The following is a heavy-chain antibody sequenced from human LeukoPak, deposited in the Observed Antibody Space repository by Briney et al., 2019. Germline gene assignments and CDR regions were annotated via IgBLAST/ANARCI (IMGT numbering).Heavy chain of an antibody. J-gene: IGHJ3*02. CDR3: ARVGVPLTRSVTEYCSGGSCYVLHAFDI. CDR1: GGSISSYY. V-gene: IGHV4-59*01. Sequence: SETLSLTCTVSGGSISSYYWSWIRRPPGKGLEWIGYIYYSGSTNYNPSLKSRVTISVDTSKNQFSLKLSSVTAADTAVYYCARVGVPLTRSVTEYCSGGSCYVLHAFDIWGQGTMVTVSS. CDR2: IYYSGST. D-gene: IGHD2-15*01.